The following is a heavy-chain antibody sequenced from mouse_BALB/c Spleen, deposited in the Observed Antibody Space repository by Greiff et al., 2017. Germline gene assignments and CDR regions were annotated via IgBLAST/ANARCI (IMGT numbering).Heavy chain of an antibody. CDR2: ISSGGST. V-gene: IGHV5-6-5*01. CDR1: GFTFSSYA. CDR3: AREDPPGGFAY. Sequence: EVKLVESGGGLVKPGGSLKLSCAASGFTFSSYAMSWVRQTPEKRLEWVASISSGGSTYYPDSVKGRFTISRDNARNILYLQMSSLRSEDTAMYYCAREDPPGGFAYWGQGTLVTVSA. J-gene: IGHJ3*01.